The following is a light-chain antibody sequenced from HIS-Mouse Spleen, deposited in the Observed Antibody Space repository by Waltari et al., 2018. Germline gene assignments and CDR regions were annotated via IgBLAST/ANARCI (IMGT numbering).Light chain of an antibody. CDR2: EDS. CDR3: YSTDSSGNHRV. J-gene: IGLJ2*01. Sequence: SYELTQPPSVSVSPGQTARITCSGDALPKKYAYWYQQKYGQAPVLVIYEDSKRPPGIPERFAGASSGTRATLTISGAQVEDEADYYCYSTDSSGNHRVFGGGTKLTVL. CDR1: ALPKKY. V-gene: IGLV3-10*01.